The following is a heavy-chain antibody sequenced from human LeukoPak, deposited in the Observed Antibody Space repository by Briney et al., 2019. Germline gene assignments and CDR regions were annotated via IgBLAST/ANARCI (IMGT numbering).Heavy chain of an antibody. V-gene: IGHV4-39*01. D-gene: IGHD5-12*01. Sequence: SETLSLTCTVSGGSISSSSYYWGWIRQPPGKGLEWIGSIYYSGSTYYNPSLKSRVTISVDTSKNQFSLKLSSVTAADTAVYYCARSSWGIVATVYFDYWGQGTLVTVSS. CDR1: GGSISSSSYY. CDR2: IYYSGST. CDR3: ARSSWGIVATVYFDY. J-gene: IGHJ4*02.